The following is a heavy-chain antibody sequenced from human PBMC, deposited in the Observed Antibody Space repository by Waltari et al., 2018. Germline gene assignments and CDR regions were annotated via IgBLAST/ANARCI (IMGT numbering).Heavy chain of an antibody. CDR1: GYTFTDHY. CDR2: INPNSGGK. V-gene: IGHV1-2*02. J-gene: IGHJ4*02. Sequence: QVQLVQSGAEVRTPGASVKVSCEASGYTFTDHYIHWVRPAPGQGLGWGGEAPGQGLEWMGWINPNSGGKKYAKKFQGRVTLTRETSIITAYMELSSLTSDDVAVYYCARFNGWFGKHYFDSWGQGTLVTVSS. D-gene: IGHD3-10*01. CDR3: ARFNGWFGKHYFDS.